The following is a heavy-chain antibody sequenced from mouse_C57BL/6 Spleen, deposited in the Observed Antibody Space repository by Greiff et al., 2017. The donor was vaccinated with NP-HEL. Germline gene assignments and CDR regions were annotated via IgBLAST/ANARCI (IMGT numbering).Heavy chain of an antibody. D-gene: IGHD4-1*01. J-gene: IGHJ1*03. CDR2: IYPRSGNT. Sequence: VQLQQSGAELARPGASVKLSCKASGYTFTSYGISWVKQRTGQGLEWIGEIYPRSGNTYYNEKFKGKATLTADKSSSTAYMELRSLTSEDSAVYFCARPNWERYFDVWGTGTTVTVSS. CDR3: ARPNWERYFDV. V-gene: IGHV1-81*01. CDR1: GYTFTSYG.